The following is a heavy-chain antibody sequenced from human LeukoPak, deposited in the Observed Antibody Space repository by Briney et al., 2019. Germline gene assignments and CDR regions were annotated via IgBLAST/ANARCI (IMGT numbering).Heavy chain of an antibody. CDR2: IYYSGST. V-gene: IGHV4-59*01. D-gene: IGHD5-18*01. CDR1: GGSFSGYY. Sequence: SETLSLTCAVYGGSFSGYYWSWIRQPPGKGLEWIGYIYYSGSTNYNPSLKSRVTISVDTSKNQFSLKLSSVTAADTAVYYCARDPRIQVWSRGAFDIWGQGTMVTVSS. J-gene: IGHJ3*02. CDR3: ARDPRIQVWSRGAFDI.